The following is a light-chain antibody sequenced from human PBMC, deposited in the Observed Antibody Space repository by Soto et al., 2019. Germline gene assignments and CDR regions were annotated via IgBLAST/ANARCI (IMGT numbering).Light chain of an antibody. CDR1: QSVSTN. CDR3: QQYDKWPLGT. J-gene: IGKJ1*01. Sequence: EIVMTQSPGTLSVSPGERATLSCRASQSVSTNLAWYQQKPGQAPRLLIYGASTRATGIPARFSGSGSGTDVTLTISSLQSEDSAVYCCQQYDKWPLGTFGQGTKVEVK. CDR2: GAS. V-gene: IGKV3-15*01.